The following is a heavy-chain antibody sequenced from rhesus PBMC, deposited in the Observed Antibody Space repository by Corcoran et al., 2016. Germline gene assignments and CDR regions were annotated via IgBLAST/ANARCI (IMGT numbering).Heavy chain of an antibody. CDR2: IYGGSGTT. J-gene: IGHJ4*01. Sequence: QVQLQESGPGVVKPSATLSLTCAVSGGSIGASYLWRWIRQPPGKGLGWIGHIYGGSGTTSYNPSLKSRLMISIDTSKNQFSLKLTSVTAADTAVYYCARDSAYWGQGVLVTVSS. CDR1: GGSIGASYL. V-gene: IGHV4S7*01. CDR3: ARDSAY.